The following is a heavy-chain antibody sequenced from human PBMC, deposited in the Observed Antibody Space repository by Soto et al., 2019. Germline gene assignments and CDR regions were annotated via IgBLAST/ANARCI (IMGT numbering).Heavy chain of an antibody. CDR2: IYFTVAT. CDR3: ATIPRRGYSYGIDY. J-gene: IGHJ4*02. V-gene: IGHV4-31*03. CDR1: GGSISSGTSY. D-gene: IGHD2-21*02. Sequence: QVQLQESGPGLVKPSQTLSLTCSVSGGSISSGTSYWTWIRQHPWEGLEWIGHIYFTVATYSNPTLRSRLTMSVDTSKNQFSLKLTSVTAADTATYYCATIPRRGYSYGIDYWGQGTLVTVSS.